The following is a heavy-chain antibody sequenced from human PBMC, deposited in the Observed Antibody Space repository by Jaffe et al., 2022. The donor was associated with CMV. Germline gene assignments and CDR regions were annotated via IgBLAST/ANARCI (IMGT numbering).Heavy chain of an antibody. CDR2: IYHSGST. CDR1: GGSISSSNW. Sequence: QVQLQESGPGLVKPSGTLSLTCAVSGGSISSSNWWSWVRQPPGKGLEWIGEIYHSGSTNYNPSLKSRVTISVDKSKNQFSLKLSSVTAADTAVYYCARVAGSVVAATPLPYYYYYMDVWGKGTTVTVSS. D-gene: IGHD2-15*01. V-gene: IGHV4-4*02. J-gene: IGHJ6*03. CDR3: ARVAGSVVAATPLPYYYYYMDV.